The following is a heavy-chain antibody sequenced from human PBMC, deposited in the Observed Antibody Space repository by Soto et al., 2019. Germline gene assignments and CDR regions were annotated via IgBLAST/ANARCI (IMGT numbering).Heavy chain of an antibody. D-gene: IGHD2-15*01. CDR1: GGSISSYY. CDR2: IYYSGST. J-gene: IGHJ5*02. CDR3: AREGCSGGSCKAFTFDP. V-gene: IGHV4-59*01. Sequence: QVQLQESGPGLVKPSETLSLTCTVSGGSISSYYWSWIRQPPGKGLEWIGYIYYSGSTNYNPSLKSRVTISVDTSKNQFSLKLSSVTAADTAVYYCAREGCSGGSCKAFTFDPWGQGTLVTVSS.